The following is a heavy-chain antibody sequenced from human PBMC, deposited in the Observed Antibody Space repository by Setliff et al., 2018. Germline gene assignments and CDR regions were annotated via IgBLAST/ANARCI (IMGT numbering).Heavy chain of an antibody. CDR1: GFTFSGAA. J-gene: IGHJ5*02. D-gene: IGHD6-19*01. CDR3: ILPCTSGWHNWLDP. V-gene: IGHV3-73*01. CDR2: IRSKADKYAT. Sequence: ETLSLSCAASGFTFSGAAIHWVRQATGKGLEWVGHIRSKADKYATDYGASAKGRFIISRDDSKKTAYLQMSSLKVEDTAMYYCILPCTSGWHNWLDPWGQGTLVTVSS.